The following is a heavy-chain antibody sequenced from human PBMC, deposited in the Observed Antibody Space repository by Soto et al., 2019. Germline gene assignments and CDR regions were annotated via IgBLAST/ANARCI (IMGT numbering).Heavy chain of an antibody. D-gene: IGHD6-13*01. V-gene: IGHV1-8*01. CDR2: MNPNSGNT. CDR3: ARELSAAGKTDYHYFQDV. Sequence: ASLKVSCKASGYTFTSYDINWVRQATGQGLEWMGWMNPNSGNTGYAQKFQGRVTMTRNTSISTAYMELSSLRSEDTAVYYCARELSAAGKTDYHYFQDVWGKGSTVTVSS. CDR1: GYTFTSYD. J-gene: IGHJ6*03.